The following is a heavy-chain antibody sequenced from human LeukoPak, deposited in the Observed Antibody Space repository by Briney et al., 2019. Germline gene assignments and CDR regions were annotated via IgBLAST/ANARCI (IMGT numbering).Heavy chain of an antibody. CDR2: ITTSGTST. J-gene: IGHJ4*02. Sequence: GGSLRLSCAPSGFTFSSYEMNWVRQAPGKGLEWISYITTSGTSTYYADSVKGRFTISRDNGKTALSLQMNSLRAEDTAVYYCVVHSATSCYWGQGTLVTASS. CDR1: GFTFSSYE. D-gene: IGHD1-26*01. V-gene: IGHV3-48*03. CDR3: VVHSATSCY.